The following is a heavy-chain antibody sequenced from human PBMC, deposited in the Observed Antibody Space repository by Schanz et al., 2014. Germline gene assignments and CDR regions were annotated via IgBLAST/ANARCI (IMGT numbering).Heavy chain of an antibody. J-gene: IGHJ4*02. Sequence: QVQLVQSGAEVKKPGSSMKVSCKASGGTFNSYTISWVRQARGQGLEWVGRFIPILDVGNYAQQFQGRVTFTADKSTSTAYMELSSLTSEDTAVHYCARGRGFYDYSGQGTLVTVSS. CDR2: FIPILDVG. D-gene: IGHD3-10*01. CDR1: GGTFNSYT. V-gene: IGHV1-69*02. CDR3: ARGRGFYDY.